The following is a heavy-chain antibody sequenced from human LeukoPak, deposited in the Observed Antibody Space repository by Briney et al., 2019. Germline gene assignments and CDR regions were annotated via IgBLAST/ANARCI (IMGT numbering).Heavy chain of an antibody. CDR1: GGSFSVYY. J-gene: IGHJ4*02. V-gene: IGHV4-34*01. CDR3: VQAIINPTTNY. CDR2: IDHSGST. D-gene: IGHD5-24*01. Sequence: PSETLSLTCAVYGGSFSVYYWNWIRQPPGKGLEWIVEIDHSGSTKYNPSLKSRVTISVDTSKSQFFLNLNSVTAADTAVYYCVQAIINPTTNYWGQGTLVTVSS.